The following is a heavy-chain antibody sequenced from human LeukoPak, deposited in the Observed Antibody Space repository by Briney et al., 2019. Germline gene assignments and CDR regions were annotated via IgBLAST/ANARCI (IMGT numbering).Heavy chain of an antibody. J-gene: IGHJ4*02. Sequence: SSETQSLTCAVYGGSFSGYYWSWLRQPPGKGLEWIGEINHSGSTNYNPSLKSRVTISVDTSKNQFSLKLSSVTAADTAVYYCARNEYSSGWVDYWGQGTLVTISS. CDR3: ARNEYSSGWVDY. V-gene: IGHV4-34*01. D-gene: IGHD6-19*01. CDR1: GGSFSGYY. CDR2: INHSGST.